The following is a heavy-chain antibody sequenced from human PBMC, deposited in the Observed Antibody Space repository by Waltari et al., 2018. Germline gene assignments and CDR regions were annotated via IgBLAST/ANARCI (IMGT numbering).Heavy chain of an antibody. CDR3: ARRWGQLVPYGFDY. J-gene: IGHJ4*02. D-gene: IGHD6-6*01. V-gene: IGHV3-33*01. CDR1: GFTFSSYG. CDR2: RWYDGRNK. Sequence: QVQLVESGGGVVQPGRSLRLSCAASGFTFSSYGMHWVRQAPGKGLEWVAVRWYDGRNKYDADSVTGRFTISRDNSTNTLYLQMNSLRAEDTAVYYCARRWGQLVPYGFDYWGQGTLVTVSS.